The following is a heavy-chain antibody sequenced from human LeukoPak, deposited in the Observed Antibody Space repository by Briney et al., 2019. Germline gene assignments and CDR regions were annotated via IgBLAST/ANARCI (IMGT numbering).Heavy chain of an antibody. V-gene: IGHV3-30-3*01. D-gene: IGHD1-1*01. J-gene: IGHJ4*02. CDR1: GFTFSNAW. CDR3: ARVYTTGWSLPFDS. Sequence: PGGSLRLSCAASGFTFSNAWMSWVRQAPGKGLQWVAVMSYDGSNIYYADSVKGRFTISRDNSKNTLYLQMNSLRAEDTAVYYCARVYTTGWSLPFDSWGQGTLVTVSS. CDR2: MSYDGSNI.